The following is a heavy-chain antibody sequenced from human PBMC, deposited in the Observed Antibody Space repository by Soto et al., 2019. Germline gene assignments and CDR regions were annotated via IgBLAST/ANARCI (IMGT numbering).Heavy chain of an antibody. CDR2: ISGSGGTT. D-gene: IGHD1-7*01. CDR3: AKGPSWNYPDY. J-gene: IGHJ4*02. Sequence: QTGGSLRLSCAASGFTFSNYGMSWVRQAPGKGLEWVSTISGSGGTTSYADSVKGRLTISRDNSKNTLYLQMNSLRAEDTAVYYCAKGPSWNYPDYWGQGTLVTVSS. CDR1: GFTFSNYG. V-gene: IGHV3-23*01.